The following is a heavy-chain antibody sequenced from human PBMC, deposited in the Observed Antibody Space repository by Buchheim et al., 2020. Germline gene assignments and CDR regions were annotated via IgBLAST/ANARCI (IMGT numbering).Heavy chain of an antibody. CDR1: GDSMERGGFY. Sequence: QVQLQESGPGLVKPSQTLSLTCTVSGDSMERGGFYWNWIRQHPGMGLEFIGYMYNSGSTYFNPSLRSRVTISADTPQNQFSLKLSSVTAADTAVYFCARGTPRYYFDFWGQGTL. CDR3: ARGTPRYYFDF. CDR2: MYNSGST. J-gene: IGHJ4*02. V-gene: IGHV4-31*03. D-gene: IGHD3-10*01.